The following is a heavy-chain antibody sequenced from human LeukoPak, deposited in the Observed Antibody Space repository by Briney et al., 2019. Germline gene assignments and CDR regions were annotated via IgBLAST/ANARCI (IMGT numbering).Heavy chain of an antibody. D-gene: IGHD3-9*01. CDR1: GGSISSYY. V-gene: IGHV4-59*01. J-gene: IGHJ3*02. CDR2: IYYSGST. Sequence: PSETLSLTCTVSGGSISSYYWSWIRQPPGKGLEWIGYIYYSGSTNYNPSLKSRVTISVDTSKNQFSLKLSSVTAADTAVYYCARYYDILTGYYGLDAFDIWGQGTMVTVSS. CDR3: ARYYDILTGYYGLDAFDI.